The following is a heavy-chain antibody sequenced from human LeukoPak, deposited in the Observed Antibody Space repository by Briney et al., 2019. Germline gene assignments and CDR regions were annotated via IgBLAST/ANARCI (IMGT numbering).Heavy chain of an antibody. Sequence: QSGGSLRLSCAASGFTVSSNYMSWVRQAPGKGLEWVSVIYSGGSTYYADSVKGRFTISRDNSKNTLYLQMNSLRAEDTAVYYCARGPPYYYGSPAYYFDYWGQGTLVTVSS. J-gene: IGHJ4*02. CDR2: IYSGGST. V-gene: IGHV3-53*01. CDR3: ARGPPYYYGSPAYYFDY. D-gene: IGHD3-10*01. CDR1: GFTVSSNY.